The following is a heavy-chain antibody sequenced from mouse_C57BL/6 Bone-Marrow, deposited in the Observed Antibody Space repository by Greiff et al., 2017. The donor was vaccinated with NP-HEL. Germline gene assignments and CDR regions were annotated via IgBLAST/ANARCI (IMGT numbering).Heavy chain of an antibody. D-gene: IGHD4-1*01. CDR2: ISDGGSYT. CDR3: ARDQTVFLAY. Sequence: EVKLVESGGGLVKPGGSLKLSCAASGFTFSSYAMSWVRQTPEKRLEWVATISDGGSYTYYPDNVKGRFTISRDNAKNNLYLQMSHLKSEDTAMYYCARDQTVFLAYWGQGTLVTVSA. J-gene: IGHJ3*01. V-gene: IGHV5-4*01. CDR1: GFTFSSYA.